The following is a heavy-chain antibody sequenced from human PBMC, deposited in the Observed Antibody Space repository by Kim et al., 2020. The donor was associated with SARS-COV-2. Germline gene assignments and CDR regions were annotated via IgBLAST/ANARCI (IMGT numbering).Heavy chain of an antibody. V-gene: IGHV1-69*01. CDR3: AADPGGVAVAALGDFDY. D-gene: IGHD6-19*01. J-gene: IGHJ4*02. Sequence: FQGRVTITADESTSTAYMELSSLRSEDTAVYYCAADPGGVAVAALGDFDYWGQGTLVTVSS.